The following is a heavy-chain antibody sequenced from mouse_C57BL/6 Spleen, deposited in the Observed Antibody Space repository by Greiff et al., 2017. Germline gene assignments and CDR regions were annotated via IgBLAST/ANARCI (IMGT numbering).Heavy chain of an antibody. D-gene: IGHD2-3*01. V-gene: IGHV1-64*01. CDR2: IHPNSGDT. CDR3: ARGRDGYYPFAY. J-gene: IGHJ3*01. CDR1: GYTFTSYW. Sequence: QVQLQQSGAELVKPGASVKLSCKASGYTFTSYWMHWVKQRPGQGLEWIGMIHPNSGDTNYNGKFKGKATLTADKSSSTAYMQLSSLTSEDSAVYFCARGRDGYYPFAYWGQGTLVTVSA.